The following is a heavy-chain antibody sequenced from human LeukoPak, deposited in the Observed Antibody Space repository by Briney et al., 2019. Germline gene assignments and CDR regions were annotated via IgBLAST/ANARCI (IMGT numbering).Heavy chain of an antibody. CDR1: GGTFSSYA. D-gene: IGHD2-2*01. CDR2: ISAYNGNT. V-gene: IGHV1-18*01. Sequence: GASVKVSCKASGGTFSSYAISWVRQAPGQGLEWMGWISAYNGNTNYAQKLQGRVTMTTDTSTSTAYMELRSLRSDDSAVYYCARVGRIVVVSSSTSCFFDYWGQGTLVTVSS. J-gene: IGHJ4*02. CDR3: ARVGRIVVVSSSTSCFFDY.